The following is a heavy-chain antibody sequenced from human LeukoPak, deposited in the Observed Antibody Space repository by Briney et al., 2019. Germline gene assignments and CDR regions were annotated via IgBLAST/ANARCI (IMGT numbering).Heavy chain of an antibody. J-gene: IGHJ6*02. Sequence: SETLSLTCTVSGGSISSYYWSWIRQPPGKGLEWIGYIYYSGSTNYNPSLKSRVTISVDTSKNQFSLKLSSVTAADTAVYYCARDSGGSWRRGQEYYYYYGMDVWGQGTTVTVSS. CDR2: IYYSGST. V-gene: IGHV4-59*01. CDR1: GGSISSYY. CDR3: ARDSGGSWRRGQEYYYYYGMDV. D-gene: IGHD2-15*01.